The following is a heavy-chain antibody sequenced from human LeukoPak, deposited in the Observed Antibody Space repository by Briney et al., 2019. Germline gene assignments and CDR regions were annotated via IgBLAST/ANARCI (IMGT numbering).Heavy chain of an antibody. D-gene: IGHD6-19*01. CDR1: GGSISSSSYY. CDR3: AGNAFYNNGSSPRGGGRTFDI. CDR2: IYYSGST. J-gene: IGHJ3*02. Sequence: KPSETLSLTCTVSGGSISSSSYYWGWIRQPPGKGLEWIGSIYYSGSTYYNPSLKSRVTISVDTSKNQFSLKLSSVTAADTAVYYCAGNAFYNNGSSPRGGGRTFDIWGQGAMVAVSS. V-gene: IGHV4-39*07.